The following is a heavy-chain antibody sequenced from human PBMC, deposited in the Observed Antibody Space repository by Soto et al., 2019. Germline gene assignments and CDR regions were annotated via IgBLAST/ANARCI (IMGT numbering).Heavy chain of an antibody. J-gene: IGHJ4*02. CDR1: GFTFSSYD. CDR2: LSGSGGTT. D-gene: IGHD3-10*01. CDR3: AKQRADYGSGADTFYFDS. Sequence: PGGSLRLSCAATGFTFSSYDTNWVRQAPGKGLEWVPSLSGSGGTTYYADSVKGRFIISRDNSKNTLYLLMNSLRAEDTALYYCAKQRADYGSGADTFYFDSWGQGALVTVSS. V-gene: IGHV3-23*01.